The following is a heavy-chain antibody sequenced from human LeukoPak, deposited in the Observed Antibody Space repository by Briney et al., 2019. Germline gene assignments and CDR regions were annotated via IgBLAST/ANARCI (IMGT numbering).Heavy chain of an antibody. Sequence: SVKVPCKASGGTFSSYAISWVRQAPGQGLEWMGGIIPIFGTANYAQKFQGRVTITADESTSTAYMELSSLRSEDTAVYYCARGTTYYDFWSGYPPTEYYGMDVWGQGTTVTVSS. D-gene: IGHD3-3*01. J-gene: IGHJ6*02. CDR1: GGTFSSYA. CDR3: ARGTTYYDFWSGYPPTEYYGMDV. CDR2: IIPIFGTA. V-gene: IGHV1-69*13.